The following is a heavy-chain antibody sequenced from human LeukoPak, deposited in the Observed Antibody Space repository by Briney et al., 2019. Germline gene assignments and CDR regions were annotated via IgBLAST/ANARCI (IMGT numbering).Heavy chain of an antibody. V-gene: IGHV1-2*02. J-gene: IGHJ4*02. CDR1: GFTFSGYY. CDR2: INPNSGGT. CDR3: ARGAYYYDSSGYNGADY. D-gene: IGHD3-22*01. Sequence: ASVKVSCKASGFTFSGYYLQWVRQAPGQGLEWMGWINPNSGGTNYAQKFQGRVTMTRDTSISTAYMELSRLRSDDTAVYYCARGAYYYDSSGYNGADYWGQGTLVTVSS.